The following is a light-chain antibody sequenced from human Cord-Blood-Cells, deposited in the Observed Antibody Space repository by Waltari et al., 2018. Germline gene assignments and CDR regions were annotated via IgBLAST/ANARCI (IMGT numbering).Light chain of an antibody. J-gene: IGKJ4*01. CDR2: DAS. CDR3: QQYNSYSLT. CDR1: QSISSW. V-gene: IGKV1-5*01. Sequence: DIQMTQFPSTLSASVGDRVTITCRASQSISSWLAWYQQKPGKAPKLLIYDASRLESGGPSRFSGSESETEFTLTISSLQPDDFATYYGQQYNSYSLTFGGGTKVEIK.